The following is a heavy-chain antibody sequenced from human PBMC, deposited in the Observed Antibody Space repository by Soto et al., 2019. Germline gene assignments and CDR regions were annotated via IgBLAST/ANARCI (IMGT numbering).Heavy chain of an antibody. V-gene: IGHV3-21*01. CDR1: GFTFSSYS. CDR3: ARAGSRYNWNDNFYY. Sequence: GGSLRLSCAASGFTFSSYSMNWVRQAPGKGLEWVSSISSSSSYIYYADSVKGRFTISRDNAKNSLYLQMNSLRAEYTAVYYCARAGSRYNWNDNFYYWGQGPLVTVSS. D-gene: IGHD1-1*01. J-gene: IGHJ4*02. CDR2: ISSSSSYI.